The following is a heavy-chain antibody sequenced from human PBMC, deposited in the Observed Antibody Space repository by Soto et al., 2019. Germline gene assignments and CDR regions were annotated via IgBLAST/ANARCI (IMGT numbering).Heavy chain of an antibody. V-gene: IGHV4-59*12. CDR3: VRTLPAGSGDV. J-gene: IGHJ3*01. Sequence: SETLSLTCTVSGGSINNYWWSWIRQSPDKGLEWLGYVYYDGNPTYSPSFRSRVAISVDTSRNQFSLKLTSVTAADTAFYYCVRTLPAGSGDVWGQGTMVTVSS. CDR2: VYYDGNP. CDR1: GGSINNYW.